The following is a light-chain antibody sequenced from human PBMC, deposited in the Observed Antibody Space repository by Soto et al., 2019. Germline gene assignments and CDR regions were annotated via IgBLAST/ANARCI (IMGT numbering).Light chain of an antibody. CDR1: QSVSSN. CDR3: QQYSKLPLT. V-gene: IGKV3-15*01. J-gene: IGKJ1*01. CDR2: SVS. Sequence: EIVMTQSPGTLSASPGERATLSCRASQSVSSNFSWYQQKPGQDPRLLIYSVSTRATGIPARFSGSGSGTEFTLTISSLQSEDVAVYYCQQYSKLPLTFGEGTKVEIK.